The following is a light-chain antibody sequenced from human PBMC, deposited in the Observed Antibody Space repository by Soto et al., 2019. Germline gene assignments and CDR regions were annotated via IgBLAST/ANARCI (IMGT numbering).Light chain of an antibody. V-gene: IGLV2-14*01. J-gene: IGLJ1*01. Sequence: QSALTQPASVSGSPGQSITISCTGTSSDVGNYKYVSCYQQHPGKAPKLMIYEVSNRPSGVSNRFSGSKSGNTASLTISGLHADDATYYYCLSYTSRGTYVFGAGTKVTVL. CDR3: LSYTSRGTYV. CDR2: EVS. CDR1: SSDVGNYKY.